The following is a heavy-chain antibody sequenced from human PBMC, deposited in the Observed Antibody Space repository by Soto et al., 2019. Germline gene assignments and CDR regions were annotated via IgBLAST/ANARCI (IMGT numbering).Heavy chain of an antibody. V-gene: IGHV3-23*01. CDR3: AKFFVETGSNSGWPWSFHC. D-gene: IGHD6-25*01. J-gene: IGHJ4*02. CDR2: ISGSGGTT. Sequence: EVQLLESGGGLVQPGRSLRLSCAASGFTFSNYAMSWVRQAPGQGLDWVSAISGSGGTTYYADPVKGRFTISRDNSKNTLFLQMNSLRAEDAAVYYCAKFFVETGSNSGWPWSFHCWGQGTLVTVSS. CDR1: GFTFSNYA.